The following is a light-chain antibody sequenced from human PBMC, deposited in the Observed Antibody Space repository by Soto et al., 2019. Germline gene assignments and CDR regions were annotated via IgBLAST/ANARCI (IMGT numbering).Light chain of an antibody. CDR2: EVN. J-gene: IGLJ1*01. Sequence: QSALPQHPSASGCPGQSVPISCTGTSSDVGGDNYVSWYQQHPGKVPKLMVYEVNTRPSGVTDRFSGSKSGNTASLTVSGLQAEDEADYYCTSYAGGNNVFGTGTKLTVL. CDR3: TSYAGGNNV. CDR1: SSDVGGDNY. V-gene: IGLV2-8*01.